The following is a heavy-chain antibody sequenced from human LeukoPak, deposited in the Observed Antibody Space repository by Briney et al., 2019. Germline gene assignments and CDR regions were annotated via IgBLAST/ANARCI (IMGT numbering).Heavy chain of an antibody. D-gene: IGHD6-19*01. J-gene: IGHJ4*02. CDR1: GYSFTSYW. V-gene: IGHV5-51*01. Sequence: GESLKISCKGSGYSFTSYWIGWVRQMPGKGLEWMGIIYPGDSDTRYSPSFQGQVTISADKSISTAYLQWSSLKASDTAMYYCARAPPYSSGWYGFILPDYWGQGTLVTVSS. CDR3: ARAPPYSSGWYGFILPDY. CDR2: IYPGDSDT.